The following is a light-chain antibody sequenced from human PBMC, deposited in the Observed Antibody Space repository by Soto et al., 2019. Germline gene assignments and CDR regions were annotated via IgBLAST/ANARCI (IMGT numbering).Light chain of an antibody. CDR2: DAS. CDR1: QTVTNK. Sequence: EIVMTQSPATLSVSPGERVVLSCRATQTVTNKLAWYQQKPGQAPRLLIYDASIRATGIAARFSGSGSGTEFTLTISSLQSEDFVLYYCQQYNSWPVTFGGGTKVEIK. CDR3: QQYNSWPVT. J-gene: IGKJ4*01. V-gene: IGKV3-15*01.